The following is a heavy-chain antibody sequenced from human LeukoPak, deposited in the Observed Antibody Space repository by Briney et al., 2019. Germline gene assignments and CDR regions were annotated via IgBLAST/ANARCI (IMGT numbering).Heavy chain of an antibody. Sequence: SQTLSLTCTVSGGSISSGDYYWSWIRQPPGKGLEWIGYIYYSGSTYYNPSLKSRVTISVDTSKNQFSLKLSSVTAADTAVYYCARDNCSGGSCPDAFDIWGQGTMVTVSS. J-gene: IGHJ3*02. CDR3: ARDNCSGGSCPDAFDI. V-gene: IGHV4-30-4*01. CDR1: GGSISSGDYY. CDR2: IYYSGST. D-gene: IGHD2-15*01.